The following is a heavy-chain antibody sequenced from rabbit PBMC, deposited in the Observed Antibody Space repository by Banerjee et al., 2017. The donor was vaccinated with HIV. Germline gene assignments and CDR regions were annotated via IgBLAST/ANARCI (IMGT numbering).Heavy chain of an antibody. CDR2: IDAGSDSGT. J-gene: IGHJ4*01. D-gene: IGHD2-1*01. Sequence: QSLEESGGDLVKPGASLTLTCTASGFSFSSSYWICWVRQAPGKGLEWIACIDAGSDSGTYYASWAKGRFTISKTSSTTVTLQMTSLTAADTATYFCARERYDDYGGWDLWGPGTLVTVS. V-gene: IGHV1S40*01. CDR1: GFSFSSSYW. CDR3: ARERYDDYGGWDL.